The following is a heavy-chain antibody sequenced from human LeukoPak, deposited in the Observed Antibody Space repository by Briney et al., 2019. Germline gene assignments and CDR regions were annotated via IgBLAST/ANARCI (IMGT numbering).Heavy chain of an antibody. J-gene: IGHJ4*02. CDR3: ARSRGNYGSGTLRNYFDY. V-gene: IGHV4-34*01. CDR2: INHSGST. Sequence: SETLSLTCAVYGGSFSGYYWSWIRQPPGKGLEWVGEINHSGSTNYNPSLTSRVTISVDTSKNQFSLKLSSVTAADTAVYYCARSRGNYGSGTLRNYFDYWGQGTLVTVSS. D-gene: IGHD3-10*01. CDR1: GGSFSGYY.